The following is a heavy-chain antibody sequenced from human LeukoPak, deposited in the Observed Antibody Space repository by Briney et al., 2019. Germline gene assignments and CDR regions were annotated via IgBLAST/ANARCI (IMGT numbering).Heavy chain of an antibody. CDR3: ARQHTRGAVVALVDY. CDR1: GGSISSLY. V-gene: IGHV4-59*08. D-gene: IGHD3-22*01. CDR2: IYYTGST. J-gene: IGHJ4*02. Sequence: PSETLSLTCSVSGGSISSLYWSWIRQPPGKGLEWIGYIYYTGSTNYNPSLKSRVTMSVDTSKNHFSLKMSSLTAADTAVYYCARQHTRGAVVALVDYWGQGTLVTVSS.